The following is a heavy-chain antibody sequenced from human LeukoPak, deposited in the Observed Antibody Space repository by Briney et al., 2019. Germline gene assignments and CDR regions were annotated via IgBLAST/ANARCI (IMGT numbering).Heavy chain of an antibody. Sequence: GASVKVSCKASGYTFTSYDINWVRQATGQGLEWMGWMNPNSGNKGYAQKFQGRVTLTRNTSISTAYMELSSLRSEDTALYYCAREVSGRTEDYWGQGTLVTVSS. D-gene: IGHD2-15*01. J-gene: IGHJ4*02. CDR3: AREVSGRTEDY. CDR2: MNPNSGNK. V-gene: IGHV1-8*01. CDR1: GYTFTSYD.